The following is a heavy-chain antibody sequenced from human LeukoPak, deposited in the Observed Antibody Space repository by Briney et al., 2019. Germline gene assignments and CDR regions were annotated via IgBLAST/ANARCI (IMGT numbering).Heavy chain of an antibody. D-gene: IGHD6-6*01. CDR2: IRYDGSNK. CDR3: AKDRSGAARINWFDP. J-gene: IGHJ5*02. CDR1: GFTFSSYS. Sequence: GGSLRLSCAASGFTFSSYSMNWVRQAPGKGLEWVAFIRYDGSNKYYADSVKGRFTISRDNSKNTLYLQMNSLRAEDTAVYYCAKDRSGAARINWFDPWGQGTLVTVSS. V-gene: IGHV3-30*02.